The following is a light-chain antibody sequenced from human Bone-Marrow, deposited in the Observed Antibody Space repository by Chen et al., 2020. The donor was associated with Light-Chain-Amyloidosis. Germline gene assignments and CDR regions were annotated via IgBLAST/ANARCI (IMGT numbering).Light chain of an antibody. V-gene: IGLV2-8*01. CDR3: CAYAGDSWV. CDR1: NSDVGRYDF. CDR2: EVI. Sequence: FVLPLHPSSSVSHAQSRTFSCAGTNSDVGRYDFVSWYHQPPGKAPNFLIDEVIKRSPGVPDRFSGSKSGNTASLTVSGLQAEDEADYYCCAYAGDSWVFGGGTKLTVL. J-gene: IGLJ3*02.